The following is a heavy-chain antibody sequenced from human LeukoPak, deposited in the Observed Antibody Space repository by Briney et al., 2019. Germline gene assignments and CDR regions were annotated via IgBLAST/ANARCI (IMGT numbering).Heavy chain of an antibody. CDR1: GFTFSSYE. CDR3: ARVFDSGSHP. Sequence: GGSLRLSCAASGFTFSSYEMNWVRQAPGKGLEWVSYISSSGDTIYYAESVKGRFTISRDNAKNSLYLQMNSLRAEDTAVYYCARVFDSGSHPWGQGTLVTVSS. D-gene: IGHD1-26*01. V-gene: IGHV3-48*03. CDR2: ISSSGDTI. J-gene: IGHJ5*02.